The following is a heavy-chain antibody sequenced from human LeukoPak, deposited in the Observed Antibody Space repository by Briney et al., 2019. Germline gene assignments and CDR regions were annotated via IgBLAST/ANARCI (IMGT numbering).Heavy chain of an antibody. Sequence: GASVKVSCKASGYTFTGYYMHWVRQAPGQGLEWMGWISAYNGNTKYAQKIQGRVTMTTDTSTSTANMELRSLRSDDTAVYYCARGDDYGGNSDYYYMDVWGKGTTVTVSS. J-gene: IGHJ6*03. CDR2: ISAYNGNT. CDR3: ARGDDYGGNSDYYYMDV. V-gene: IGHV1-18*04. D-gene: IGHD4-23*01. CDR1: GYTFTGYY.